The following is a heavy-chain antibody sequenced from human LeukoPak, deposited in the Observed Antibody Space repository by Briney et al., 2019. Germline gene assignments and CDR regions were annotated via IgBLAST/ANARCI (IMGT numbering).Heavy chain of an antibody. D-gene: IGHD3-10*01. CDR1: GGSISSYY. CDR2: IYYSGST. V-gene: IGHV4-59*01. Sequence: SEALSLTCTVSGGSISSYYWSWIRQPPGRGLEWIGYIYYSGSTNYNPSLKSRVTISVDMSKKQISLKLSSVTAADTAVYYCARAVGGDGSGSLWGPGTLVTVSS. CDR3: ARAVGGDGSGSL. J-gene: IGHJ4*02.